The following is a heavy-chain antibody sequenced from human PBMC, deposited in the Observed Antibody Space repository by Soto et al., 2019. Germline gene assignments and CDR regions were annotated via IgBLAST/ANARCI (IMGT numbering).Heavy chain of an antibody. D-gene: IGHD6-19*01. V-gene: IGHV6-1*01. CDR2: TYYRSKWYT. J-gene: IGHJ6*02. CDR1: XDXVASNSAA. CDR3: TTGATSGRYEKXFYGIDV. Sequence: TLSLTCVIXXDXVASNSAAWNWIRQSPSRGLEWLGRTYYRSKWYTDYAESVKSRITINPDTSKKQVSLQLKSVTTEDTAVYYCTTGATSGRYEKXFYGIDVWGQXXXVTSP.